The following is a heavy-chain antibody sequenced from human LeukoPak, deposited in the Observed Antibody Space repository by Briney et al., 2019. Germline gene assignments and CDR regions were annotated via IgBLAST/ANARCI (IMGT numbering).Heavy chain of an antibody. D-gene: IGHD3-3*01. J-gene: IGHJ5*02. CDR2: MNPNSGNT. CDR3: ARGLAETYYDFWSGYSLNWFDP. V-gene: IGHV1-8*01. Sequence: ASVTVSCKASGYTFTSYDINWVRQATGQGLEWMGWMNPNSGNTGYAQKFQGRVTMTRNTSISTAYMELSSLRSEDTAVYYCARGLAETYYDFWSGYSLNWFDPWGQGTLVTVSS. CDR1: GYTFTSYD.